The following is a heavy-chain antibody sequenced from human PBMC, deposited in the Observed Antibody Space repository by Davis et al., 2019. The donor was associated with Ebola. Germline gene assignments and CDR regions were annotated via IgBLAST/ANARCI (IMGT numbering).Heavy chain of an antibody. D-gene: IGHD1-14*01. Sequence: GESLKISCAASGFTFSSYTMNWVRQAPGKGLEWVSSISSRSTYIYYADSVKGRFTISRDNAKNSLYLQMNSLRAEDPAVYYCASQISGLYGIGVWGQGTTVTVSS. CDR1: GFTFSSYT. J-gene: IGHJ6*02. CDR2: ISSRSTYI. CDR3: ASQISGLYGIGV. V-gene: IGHV3-21*01.